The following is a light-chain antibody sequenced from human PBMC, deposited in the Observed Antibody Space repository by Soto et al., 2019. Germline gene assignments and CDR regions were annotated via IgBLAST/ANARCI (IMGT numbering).Light chain of an antibody. CDR2: DAS. Sequence: EIVLTQSQATLSLSPGERATLSCRTSQSISSDLAWYQKKPGQAPRILIYDASNRATGIPARFRGSGSGTSSTLTISSLDHEDFAVYYCQQRRNWPPTFGGGTKVDIK. J-gene: IGKJ4*01. V-gene: IGKV3-11*01. CDR3: QQRRNWPPT. CDR1: QSISSD.